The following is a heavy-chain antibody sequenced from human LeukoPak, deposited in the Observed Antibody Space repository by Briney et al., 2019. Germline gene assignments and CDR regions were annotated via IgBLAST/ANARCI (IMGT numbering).Heavy chain of an antibody. J-gene: IGHJ4*02. V-gene: IGHV3-9*01. Sequence: GGSLRLSCAASGFTFDDYAMHWVRQAPGKGLEWVSGISWSSGSIGYADPVKGRFTISRDNAKNTLYLQMNSLGAADTAVYYCARFGGFDYWGQGTLVTVSS. D-gene: IGHD3-10*01. CDR2: ISWSSGSI. CDR1: GFTFDDYA. CDR3: ARFGGFDY.